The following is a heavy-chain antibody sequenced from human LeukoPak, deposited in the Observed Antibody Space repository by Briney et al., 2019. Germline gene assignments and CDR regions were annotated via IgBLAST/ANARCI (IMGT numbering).Heavy chain of an antibody. CDR2: MFTPGTI. CDR3: ARDRRSYYYYMDV. CDR1: GGSVSSGIYY. V-gene: IGHV4-61*02. Sequence: SETLSLTCTVSGGSVSSGIYYWSWIRQPAGKGLGWIGRMFTPGTINYNPSLKSRVTISLDTSKNQFSLKLSSVTAADTAVYYCARDRRSYYYYMDVWGKGTTVTVSS. J-gene: IGHJ6*03.